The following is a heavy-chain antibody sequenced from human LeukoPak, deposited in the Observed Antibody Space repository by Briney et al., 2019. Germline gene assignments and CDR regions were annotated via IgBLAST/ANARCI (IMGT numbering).Heavy chain of an antibody. D-gene: IGHD2-2*01. Sequence: SETPSLTCAVSGYSISSGYYWGWIRQPPGKGLEWIGSIYHSGSTYYNPSLKSRVTISVDTSKNQFSLKLSSVTAADTAVYYCARVGYCSSTSCPRGAVDYWGQGTLVTASS. V-gene: IGHV4-38-2*01. CDR2: IYHSGST. CDR3: ARVGYCSSTSCPRGAVDY. CDR1: GYSISSGYY. J-gene: IGHJ4*02.